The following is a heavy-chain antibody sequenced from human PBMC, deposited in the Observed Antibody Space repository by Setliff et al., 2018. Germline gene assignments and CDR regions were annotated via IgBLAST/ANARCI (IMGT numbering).Heavy chain of an antibody. D-gene: IGHD1-26*01. CDR3: ARLPLPAAWELLDIRYYYGMDV. Sequence: GASVKVSCKASGYTFTSYGISWVRQAPGQGLEWMGWISAYNGNTNYAQKLQGRVTMTTDTSTSTAYMELRSLRSDDTAVYYCARLPLPAAWELLDIRYYYGMDVWGQGTTVTVSS. V-gene: IGHV1-18*01. CDR2: ISAYNGNT. J-gene: IGHJ6*02. CDR1: GYTFTSYG.